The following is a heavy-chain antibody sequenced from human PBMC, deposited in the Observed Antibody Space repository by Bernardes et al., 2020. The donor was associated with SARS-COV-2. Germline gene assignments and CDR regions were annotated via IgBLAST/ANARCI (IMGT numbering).Heavy chain of an antibody. CDR2: ISSDGSNK. D-gene: IGHD2-21*01. Sequence: GGSLRLSCAASGFTFRSYAMHWVRQAPGKGLDWVALISSDGSNKYYADSVKGRFTISRDNSKNTLYLQMNSLRAEDTAVYYCARIEARDRGRLWWAGAFDIWGQGTMVTVSS. CDR1: GFTFRSYA. V-gene: IGHV3-30*01. CDR3: ARIEARDRGRLWWAGAFDI. J-gene: IGHJ3*02.